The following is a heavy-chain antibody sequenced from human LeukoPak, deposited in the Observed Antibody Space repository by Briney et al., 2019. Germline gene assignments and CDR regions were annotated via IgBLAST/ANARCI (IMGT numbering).Heavy chain of an antibody. CDR2: IYYSGST. D-gene: IGHD1-26*01. CDR1: GGSVSSGNYY. V-gene: IGHV4-61*01. CDR3: ARGVGAVYWYFDL. J-gene: IGHJ2*01. Sequence: PSETLSLTCTVSGGSVSSGNYYWSWIRQPPGKGLEWIGYIYYSGSTNYNPSLKNRVAISVDTSKNQFSLKLTSVTAADTAVYYCARGVGAVYWYFDLWGRGTLVTVSS.